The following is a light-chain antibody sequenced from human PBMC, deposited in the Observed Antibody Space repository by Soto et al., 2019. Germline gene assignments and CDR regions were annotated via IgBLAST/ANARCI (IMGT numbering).Light chain of an antibody. CDR3: CSYVGSCTFYE. V-gene: IGLV2-11*01. J-gene: IGLJ1*01. CDR2: DVT. CDR1: SSDVGAYDS. Sequence: QSVLTQPRAVSGSPGQTVTISCTGTSSDVGAYDSVSWYQQHPGKAPKLMIYDVTKRPSGVPDRFSGSKSGRTASLTISGLQAEDEADYSCCSYVGSCTFYEVGTGTKGTVL.